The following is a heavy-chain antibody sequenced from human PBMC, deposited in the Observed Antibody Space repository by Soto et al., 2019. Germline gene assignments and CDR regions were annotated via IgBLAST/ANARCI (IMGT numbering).Heavy chain of an antibody. CDR3: ARGQLVWYGDLTPYHRDMDV. J-gene: IGHJ6*01. CDR1: GGSFDDFY. CDR2: ISHDGGT. V-gene: IGHV4-34*02. D-gene: IGHD3-10*01. Sequence: QVQLQQWGAGLLRPSETLSLTCAFYGGSFDDFYWSWVRQSPGQGLEWVGEISHDGGTNYSPSLASRVSISVDTSTNQFSLHLRSVTAADTGLYYCARGQLVWYGDLTPYHRDMDVWGQVTTVTVSS.